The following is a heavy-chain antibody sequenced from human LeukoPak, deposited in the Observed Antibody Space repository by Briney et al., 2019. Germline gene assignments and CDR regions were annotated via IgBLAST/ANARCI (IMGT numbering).Heavy chain of an antibody. J-gene: IGHJ4*02. V-gene: IGHV3-30-3*01. CDR2: ISYDGSNK. D-gene: IGHD3-10*01. Sequence: GGSLRLSCAASGFTFSSYAMHWVRQAPGKGLEWVAVISYDGSNKYYADSVKGRFTISRDNSKNTLYLQMNSLRAEDTAVYYCARDLAYYYGSGPFDYWGQGTLVTVSS. CDR1: GFTFSSYA. CDR3: ARDLAYYYGSGPFDY.